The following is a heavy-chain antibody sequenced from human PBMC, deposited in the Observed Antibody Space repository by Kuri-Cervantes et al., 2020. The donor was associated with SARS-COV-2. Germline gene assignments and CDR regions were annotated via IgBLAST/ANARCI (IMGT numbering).Heavy chain of an antibody. CDR1: GFSLSTSGVG. J-gene: IGHJ6*02. V-gene: IGHV2-5*01. CDR2: IYWNDDK. CDR3: ARTYCTNGVCPYYYYGMDV. Sequence: SGPTLVKPTQTLTLTCTFSGFSLSTSGVGVGWIRQPPGKALEWLALIYWNDDKRYSPSLKSRLTITKDTSKNQVVLTMTNVDPVDTATYYCARTYCTNGVCPYYYYGMDVWGQGTTVTVSS. D-gene: IGHD2-8*01.